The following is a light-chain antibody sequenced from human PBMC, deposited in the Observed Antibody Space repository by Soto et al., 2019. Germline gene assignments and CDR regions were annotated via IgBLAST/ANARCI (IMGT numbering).Light chain of an antibody. CDR3: SSYTSSSTRV. V-gene: IGLV2-14*01. CDR1: SSDVGGYNY. J-gene: IGLJ3*02. Sequence: QSALTQPASESGSPGQSITISCTGTSSDVGGYNYVSWYQQHPGKAPKLMIYEVSNRPSGVSHRFAGSKSGNTASLTISWLQADDEADYYCSSYTSSSTRVFGGGTKLTVL. CDR2: EVS.